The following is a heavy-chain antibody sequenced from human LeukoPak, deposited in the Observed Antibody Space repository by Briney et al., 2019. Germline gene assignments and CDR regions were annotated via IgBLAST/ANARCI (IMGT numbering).Heavy chain of an antibody. J-gene: IGHJ2*01. Sequence: ASVKVSCKASGGTFSSYAISWVRQAPGQGLEWMGRIIPIFGTANYAQKFQGRATITTDESTSTAYMELSSLRSEDTAVYYCARDNDIVVVVAARDWYFDLWGRGTLVTVSS. CDR1: GGTFSSYA. CDR2: IIPIFGTA. V-gene: IGHV1-69*05. D-gene: IGHD2-15*01. CDR3: ARDNDIVVVVAARDWYFDL.